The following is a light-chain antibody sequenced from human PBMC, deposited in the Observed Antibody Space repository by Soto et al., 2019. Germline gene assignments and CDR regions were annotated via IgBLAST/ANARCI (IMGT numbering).Light chain of an antibody. CDR1: QSASSSY. J-gene: IGKJ1*01. CDR3: QQYGSSPWT. Sequence: DTVLTQSPGTLSLSPRERATLSCRASQSASSSYLAWYQQKPGQAPRLLIYGASTRATGIPDRFSGSGSGTDFTLPISRLEPEDFAVYYCQQYGSSPWTFGQGTKVDIK. CDR2: GAS. V-gene: IGKV3-20*01.